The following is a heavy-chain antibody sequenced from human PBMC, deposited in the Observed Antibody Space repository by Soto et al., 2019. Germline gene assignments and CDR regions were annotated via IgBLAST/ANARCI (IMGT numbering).Heavy chain of an antibody. V-gene: IGHV4-59*08. D-gene: IGHD3-10*01. CDR2: IYYSGST. J-gene: IGHJ4*02. CDR3: ARLWGWFGDF. CDR1: GGSISSYY. Sequence: QVQLQESGPGLVKPSETLSLTCTVSGGSISSYYWSWIRQPPGKGLEWIGYIYYSGSTNYNPSLNSRVTISVDTSKNQFSLKLSSVTAADPAVYYCARLWGWFGDFWGQGTLVTVSS.